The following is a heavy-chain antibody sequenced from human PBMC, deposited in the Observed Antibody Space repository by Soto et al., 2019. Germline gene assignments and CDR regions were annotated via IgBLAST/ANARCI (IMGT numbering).Heavy chain of an antibody. D-gene: IGHD3-16*01. CDR2: INAYNGNT. Sequence: QVQLVQSGAEVKKPGASVKVSCKASGYTFTSYGISWVRQAPGQGLEWMGWINAYNGNTNYAQNFQGIVNMTTDTFTSTAYMELRSRRSDDTAVYYCASDWFGVVYWCQGTLVTVSS. V-gene: IGHV1-18*01. CDR3: ASDWFGVVY. J-gene: IGHJ4*02. CDR1: GYTFTSYG.